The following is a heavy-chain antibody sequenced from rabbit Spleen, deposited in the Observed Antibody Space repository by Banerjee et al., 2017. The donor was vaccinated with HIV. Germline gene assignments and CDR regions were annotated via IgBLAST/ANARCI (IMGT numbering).Heavy chain of an antibody. CDR2: IDAGSSGSS. J-gene: IGHJ4*01. V-gene: IGHV1S45*01. D-gene: IGHD6-1*01. CDR1: GFSFSDRYG. CDR3: ARDTVYAAYAGFGHATIHYFDL. Sequence: QEQLEESGRGLVKPEGSLTLTCKASGFSFSDRYGLCWVRQAPGKGLEWIGCIDAGSSGSSYYASWAKGRFTISKTSSTTVTLQMTSLTAADTATYFCARDTVYAAYAGFGHATIHYFDLWGQGTLVTVS.